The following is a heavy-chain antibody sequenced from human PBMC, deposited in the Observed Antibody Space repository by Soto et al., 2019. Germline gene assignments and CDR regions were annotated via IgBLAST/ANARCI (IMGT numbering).Heavy chain of an antibody. V-gene: IGHV1-2*02. J-gene: IGHJ3*02. D-gene: IGHD3-3*01. CDR1: GYTFTGYY. CDR3: ARVGYYDFWSGYYQSAVHAFDI. Sequence: ASVKVSCKXSGYTFTGYYMHWVRQAPGQGLEWMGWINPNSGGTNYAQKFQGRVTMTRDTSISTAYMELSRLRSDDTAVYYCARVGYYDFWSGYYQSAVHAFDIWGQGTMVTVSS. CDR2: INPNSGGT.